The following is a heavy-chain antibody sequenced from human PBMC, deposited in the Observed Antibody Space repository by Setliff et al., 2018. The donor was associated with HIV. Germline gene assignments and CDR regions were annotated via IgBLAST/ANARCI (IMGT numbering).Heavy chain of an antibody. Sequence: PSETLSLTCTVSGASINSHYWNWVRQSPAKGLEWIGYYYNGGTSYNPSLQSRVTISVDTPKNQFSLHLNSVTAADTAVYYCARKGKGGAFDIWGLGTLVTV. J-gene: IGHJ3*02. V-gene: IGHV4-59*11. CDR2: YYNGGT. CDR1: GASINSHY. CDR3: ARKGKGGAFDI.